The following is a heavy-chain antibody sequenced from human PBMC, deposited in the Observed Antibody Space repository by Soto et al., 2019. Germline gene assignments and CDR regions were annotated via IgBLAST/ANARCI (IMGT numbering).Heavy chain of an antibody. CDR3: VRPFYELDSRPPFYR. J-gene: IGHJ5*02. CDR2: INTDESTL. Sequence: EVQLVESGGGLVQPGGSLRLSCVASGFTFSRYWMHWVRQAPGKGLVWVSRINTDESTLSYADSVEGRFTISRDNARNTLYLQMDSLRAEDTAIYYGVRPFYELDSRPPFYRWGQGTLVTVSS. D-gene: IGHD3-22*01. CDR1: GFTFSRYW. V-gene: IGHV3-74*01.